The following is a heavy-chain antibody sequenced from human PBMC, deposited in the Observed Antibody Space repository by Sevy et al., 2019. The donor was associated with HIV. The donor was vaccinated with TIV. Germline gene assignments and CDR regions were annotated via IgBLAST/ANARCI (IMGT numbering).Heavy chain of an antibody. CDR1: GFTFGNYA. D-gene: IGHD3-3*01. CDR2: MRGRGGST. J-gene: IGHJ4*02. CDR3: AKDVPDQSWYDDFWSGSPCFDY. V-gene: IGHV3-23*01. Sequence: GGSLRLSCAASGFTFGNYAMSWVRQAPGKGLEWVSGMRGRGGSTDYADSVKGRFTISRDNSKNTLYLQMNSLRAEDTAIYYCAKDVPDQSWYDDFWSGSPCFDYWGRGTLVTVSS.